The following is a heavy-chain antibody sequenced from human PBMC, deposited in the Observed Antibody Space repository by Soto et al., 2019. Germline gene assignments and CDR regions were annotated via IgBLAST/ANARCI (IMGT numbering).Heavy chain of an antibody. CDR2: INPNSGGT. CDR1: GYTFTSYY. CDR3: ARQLAYCGGDCYTEPIDY. V-gene: IGHV1-2*02. J-gene: IGHJ4*02. Sequence: QAQLVQYGAEVKKPGASVKVSCKASGYTFTSYYIHWVRQAPGQGLEWMGWINPNSGGTNYAQKFQGRVTMTRDTSISTVYMELSRLRADDTAVYYCARQLAYCGGDCYTEPIDYWGQGTLVTVSS. D-gene: IGHD2-21*02.